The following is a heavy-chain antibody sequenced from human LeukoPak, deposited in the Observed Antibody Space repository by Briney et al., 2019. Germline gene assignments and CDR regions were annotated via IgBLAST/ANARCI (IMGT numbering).Heavy chain of an antibody. D-gene: IGHD3-3*01. CDR2: LDLEDGEI. CDR1: GYRLTELS. CDR3: ATAFRNYDFWSGPGFDY. V-gene: IGHV1-24*01. J-gene: IGHJ4*02. Sequence: ASVKVSCKVSGYRLTELSMHWVRQAPGEGLEWVGGLDLEDGEIVYAQKFQGRVTMTEDTSSDTAYVDLSSLRSEDTAVYYCATAFRNYDFWSGPGFDYWGQGTLVTVSS.